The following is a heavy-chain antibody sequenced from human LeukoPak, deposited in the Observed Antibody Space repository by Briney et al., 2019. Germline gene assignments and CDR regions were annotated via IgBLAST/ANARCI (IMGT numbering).Heavy chain of an antibody. J-gene: IGHJ4*02. D-gene: IGHD6-19*01. CDR1: GYTFTNLD. V-gene: IGHV1-8*01. Sequence: ASVKVSCKTSGYTFTNLDINWLRQAPGQGLEWMGWMSPNSGDAGYAQKFQGRVTMTRDTSTSTVYMELSSLRSEDTAVYYCARTLYSSGWYSAFDYWGQGTLVTVSS. CDR3: ARTLYSSGWYSAFDY. CDR2: MSPNSGDA.